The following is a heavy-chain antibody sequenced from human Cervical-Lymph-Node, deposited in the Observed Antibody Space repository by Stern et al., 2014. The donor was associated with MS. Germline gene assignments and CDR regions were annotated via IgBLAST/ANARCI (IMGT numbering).Heavy chain of an antibody. CDR2: IILIFGTI. D-gene: IGHD1-26*01. CDR1: GGTFSTYS. Sequence: QMQLVQSGAEVKRPGSSVRVSCKASGGTFSTYSISWVRQAPGQGLEWMGGIILIFGTIKYAQKFQGRVTISADKSTSTAYLDLSSLRSEDTAMYYCARYSGTFYFDYWGQGTLVTVSS. CDR3: ARYSGTFYFDY. V-gene: IGHV1-69*06. J-gene: IGHJ4*02.